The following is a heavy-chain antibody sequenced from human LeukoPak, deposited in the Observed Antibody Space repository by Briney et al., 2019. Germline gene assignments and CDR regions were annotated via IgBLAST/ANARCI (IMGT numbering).Heavy chain of an antibody. J-gene: IGHJ3*02. V-gene: IGHV3-53*01. Sequence: GRSLRLSCAASGFAVSSNYMSRVRQAPGKGLEWVSVIYSGGSTYYADSVKGRFTISRDNSKNTLYLQMNSLRAEDTAVYYCARAPDDYCSGGSCYSNAFDIWGQGTMVTVSS. CDR3: ARAPDDYCSGGSCYSNAFDI. CDR2: IYSGGST. CDR1: GFAVSSNY. D-gene: IGHD2-15*01.